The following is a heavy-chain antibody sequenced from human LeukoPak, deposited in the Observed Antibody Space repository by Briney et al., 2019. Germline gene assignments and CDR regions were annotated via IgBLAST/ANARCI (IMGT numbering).Heavy chain of an antibody. D-gene: IGHD4-23*01. Sequence: GSLRLSCAASGFTFSSYGMSWVRQAPGKGLEWVSIISGSGSSTYYRDSVKGRFTISRDNSKDTLYLQMNSLRAEDTAVYFCAKDRNGVYGGNSFLDYWGQGILVTVSS. J-gene: IGHJ4*02. CDR2: ISGSGSST. CDR3: AKDRNGVYGGNSFLDY. V-gene: IGHV3-23*01. CDR1: GFTFSSYG.